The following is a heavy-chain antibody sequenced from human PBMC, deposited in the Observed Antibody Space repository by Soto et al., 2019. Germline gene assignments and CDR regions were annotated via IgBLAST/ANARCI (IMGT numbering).Heavy chain of an antibody. CDR3: ARGWFGAYGMDV. CDR2: IYSGGST. Sequence: GGSLRLSCAASGFTVSSNYMSWVRRAPGKGLEWVSVIYSGGSTYYADSVKGRFTISRDNSKNTLYLQMNSMRAEDTAVYYCARGWFGAYGMDVWGQGTTVTVSS. CDR1: GFTVSSNY. J-gene: IGHJ6*02. V-gene: IGHV3-53*01. D-gene: IGHD3-10*01.